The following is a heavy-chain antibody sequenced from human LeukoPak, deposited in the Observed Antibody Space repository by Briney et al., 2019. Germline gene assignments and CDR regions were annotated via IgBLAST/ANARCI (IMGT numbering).Heavy chain of an antibody. Sequence: SYXIXWVRQAPGQGLEWMGWISAYNGNTNYAQKLQGRVTMTTDTSTSTAYMELRSLRSDDTAVYYCARGEGATDFDYWGQGTLVTVSS. D-gene: IGHD1-26*01. CDR3: ARGEGATDFDY. V-gene: IGHV1-18*01. CDR1: SYX. CDR2: ISAYNGNT. J-gene: IGHJ4*02.